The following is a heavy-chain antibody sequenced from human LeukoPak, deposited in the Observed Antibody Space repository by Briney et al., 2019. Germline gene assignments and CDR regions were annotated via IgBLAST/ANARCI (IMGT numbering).Heavy chain of an antibody. V-gene: IGHV4-34*01. CDR3: ARGGINGYRH. CDR2: INHSGST. D-gene: IGHD5-24*01. CDR1: GGSFSGYY. J-gene: IGHJ4*02. Sequence: SETLSLTCAVYGGSFSGYYWSWIRQPPGKGLEWIGEINHSGSTNYNPSLKSRVTISVDTSKNQFSLQLNSVTPEDTAVYYCARGGINGYRHWGQGTLVTVSS.